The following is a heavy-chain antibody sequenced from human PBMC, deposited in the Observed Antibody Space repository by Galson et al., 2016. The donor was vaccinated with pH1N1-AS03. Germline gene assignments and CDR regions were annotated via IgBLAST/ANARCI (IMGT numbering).Heavy chain of an antibody. V-gene: IGHV3-23*01. J-gene: IGHJ4*01. D-gene: IGHD3-3*01. CDR3: TAGHYTNF. CDR2: ISVSGSDT. Sequence: SLRLSCAASSGYVMNCVHQAPGKGLEWVSGISVSGSDTYYVDSVKGRFTISRDNSKNTLFLQMDSLRAEDTALYYCTAGHYTNFWGQGTLVTVSS. CDR1: SGYV.